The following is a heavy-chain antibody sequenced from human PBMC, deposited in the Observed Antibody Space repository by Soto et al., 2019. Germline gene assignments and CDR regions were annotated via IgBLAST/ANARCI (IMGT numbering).Heavy chain of an antibody. CDR1: GYTFTSYA. D-gene: IGHD5-18*01. J-gene: IGHJ4*02. CDR2: INAGNGNT. Sequence: QVQLVQSGAEVKKPGASVKVSCKASGYTFTSYAMHWVRQAPGQRLEWMGWINAGNGNTKYSQKFQGRVTITRDTSASTAYMELSSLRSEDTAVYYCAMVRFSDTAMDSLDYWGQGTLVTVSS. CDR3: AMVRFSDTAMDSLDY. V-gene: IGHV1-3*01.